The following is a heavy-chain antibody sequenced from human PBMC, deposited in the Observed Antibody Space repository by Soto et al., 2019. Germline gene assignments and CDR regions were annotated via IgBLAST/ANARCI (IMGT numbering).Heavy chain of an antibody. CDR2: IIPIFSKT. J-gene: IGHJ4*02. D-gene: IGHD7-27*01. V-gene: IGHV1-69*13. CDR3: ARDVVRSTGGDS. Sequence: SVKVSCKASGGTFSTSSSVWVRQGPGQGLEWMGGIIPIFSKTNVAQKFQGRVTFTADESTRTVYMELSSLRSEDTAIYYCARDVVRSTGGDSWGQGTLVTVSS. CDR1: GGTFSTSS.